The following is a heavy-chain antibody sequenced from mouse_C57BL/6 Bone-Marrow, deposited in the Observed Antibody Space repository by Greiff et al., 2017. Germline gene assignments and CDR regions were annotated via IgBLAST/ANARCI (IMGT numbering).Heavy chain of an antibody. CDR2: IYPGSGST. CDR3: ARGNYCCAMDY. Sequence: VQLQQPGAELVKPGASVKMSCKASGYTFTSYWITWVKQRPGQGLEWIGDIYPGSGSTNYNEKFKSKAKLTVDTSSSTAYMQLSSLTSEDSAVYYCARGNYCCAMDYWGQGTSVTVSS. CDR1: GYTFTSYW. J-gene: IGHJ4*01. V-gene: IGHV1-55*01. D-gene: IGHD2-1*01.